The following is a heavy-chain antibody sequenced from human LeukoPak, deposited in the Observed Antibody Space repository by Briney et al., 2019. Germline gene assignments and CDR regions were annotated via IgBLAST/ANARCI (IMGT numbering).Heavy chain of an antibody. CDR2: ISAYNGNT. J-gene: IGHJ5*02. CDR3: ASLLGPNWFDP. Sequence: ASVKVSCKASGGTFSSYAISWVRQAPGQGLEWMGWISAYNGNTNYAQKLQGRVTMTTDTSTSTAYMELRSLRSDDTAVYYCASLLGPNWFDPWGQGTLVTVSS. V-gene: IGHV1-18*01. CDR1: GGTFSSYA. D-gene: IGHD7-27*01.